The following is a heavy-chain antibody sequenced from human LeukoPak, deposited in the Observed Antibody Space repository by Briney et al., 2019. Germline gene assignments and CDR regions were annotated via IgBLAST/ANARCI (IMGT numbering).Heavy chain of an antibody. V-gene: IGHV1-2*02. CDR1: GYTFTGYY. J-gene: IGHJ4*02. CDR3: ARGGGIAAAGYFDY. D-gene: IGHD6-13*01. CDR2: INPNSGGT. Sequence: ASVKVSCKASGYTFTGYYMHWVRQAPGQGLEWMGWINPNSGGTNYAQKFQGRVTMTRDTCISTAYMELSRLRSDDTAVYYCARGGGIAAAGYFDYWGQGTLVTVSS.